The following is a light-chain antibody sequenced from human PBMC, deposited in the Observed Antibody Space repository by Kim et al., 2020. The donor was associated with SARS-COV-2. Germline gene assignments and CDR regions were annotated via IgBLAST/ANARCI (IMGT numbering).Light chain of an antibody. CDR1: PSVRVDY. CDR2: GAS. CDR3: QHYGAPPT. Sequence: LTPVERAALSCGASPSVRVDYSAWTQQKPGLVHRLRVNGASTRATATPDRFSGSGSGTVFTLTISRLKPEDFAVDYWQHYGAPPTFSEATRLGIK. V-gene: IGKV3-20*01. J-gene: IGKJ5*01.